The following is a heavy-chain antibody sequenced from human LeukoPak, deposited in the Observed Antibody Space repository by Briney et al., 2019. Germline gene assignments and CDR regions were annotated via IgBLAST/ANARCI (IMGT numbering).Heavy chain of an antibody. CDR2: IFPGDSDA. V-gene: IGHV5-51*01. J-gene: IGHJ4*02. Sequence: GESLKISCKGSGYSFTTYWIGWVRQMPGKGLEWMGIIFPGDSDARYSPSFQGQITISADKSITTAYLQWSSLKASDTAMYYCARRSAGWEFLDYWGQGTLVTVSS. CDR3: ARRSAGWEFLDY. D-gene: IGHD3-10*01. CDR1: GYSFTTYW.